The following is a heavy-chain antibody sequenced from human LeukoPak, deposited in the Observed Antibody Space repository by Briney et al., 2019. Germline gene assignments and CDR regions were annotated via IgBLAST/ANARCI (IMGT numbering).Heavy chain of an antibody. CDR1: GFTFSSYG. Sequence: GGSLRLSCAASGFTFSSYGMHWVRQAPGKGLEWVAVISYDGSNKYYADSVKGRFTISRDNSKNTLYLQMNSLRAEDTAVYYCAKDSLYGSGSGAFDIWGQGTMVTVSS. CDR3: AKDSLYGSGSGAFDI. J-gene: IGHJ3*02. CDR2: ISYDGSNK. D-gene: IGHD3-10*01. V-gene: IGHV3-30*18.